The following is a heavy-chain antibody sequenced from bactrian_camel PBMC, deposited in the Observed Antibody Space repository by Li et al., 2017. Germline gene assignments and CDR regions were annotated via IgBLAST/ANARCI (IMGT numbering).Heavy chain of an antibody. CDR3: AADASTRCTYRLRRTDFGY. Sequence: HVQLVESGGGSVQAGESLRLSCAVSGYTYSNYLMAWFRQAPGKERDFVSAIDSDGSTTYTDSVKGRFTISHDNAEMTLYLQMDSLKPEDTAMYYCAADASTRCTYRLRRTDFGYWGQGTQVTVS. CDR2: IDSDGST. CDR1: GYTYSNYL. J-gene: IGHJ6*01. D-gene: IGHD1*01. V-gene: IGHV3S26*01.